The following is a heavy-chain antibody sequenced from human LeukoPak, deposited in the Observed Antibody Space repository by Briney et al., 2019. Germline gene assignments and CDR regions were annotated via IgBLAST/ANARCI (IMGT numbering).Heavy chain of an antibody. V-gene: IGHV4-4*02. D-gene: IGHD3-9*01. Sequence: SGTLSLTCAVSGGSISSSNWWSWVRQPPGKGLEWIGEIYHSGSTNYNPSLKSRVTMSVDKSKNQFSLKLSSVTAADTAVYYCARDRKDYDILTGYYRRSRYYYYGMDVWGKGTTVTVSS. CDR3: ARDRKDYDILTGYYRRSRYYYYGMDV. CDR1: GGSISSSNW. J-gene: IGHJ6*04. CDR2: IYHSGST.